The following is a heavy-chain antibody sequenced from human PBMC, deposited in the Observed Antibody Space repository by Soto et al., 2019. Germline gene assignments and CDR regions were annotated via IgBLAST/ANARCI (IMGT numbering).Heavy chain of an antibody. CDR3: AREQTYRYAFDI. CDR2: IIPIFGTA. J-gene: IGHJ3*02. CDR1: GGTFGSYA. V-gene: IGHV1-69*13. D-gene: IGHD3-16*02. Sequence: SVKVSCKASGGTFGSYAISWGRQAPGQGLEWMGGIIPIFGTANYAQKFQGRVTITADESTSTAYMELSSLRSEDTAVYYCAREQTYRYAFDIWGQGTMVTVSS.